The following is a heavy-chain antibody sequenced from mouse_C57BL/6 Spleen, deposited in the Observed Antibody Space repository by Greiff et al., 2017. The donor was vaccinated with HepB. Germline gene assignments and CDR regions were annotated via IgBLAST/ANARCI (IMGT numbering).Heavy chain of an antibody. V-gene: IGHV1-69*01. CDR2: IDPSDSYT. CDR3: AREGGTVVSRYFDV. J-gene: IGHJ1*03. D-gene: IGHD1-1*01. Sequence: VKLQQPGAELVMPGASVKLSCKASGYTFTSYWMHWVKQRPGQGLEWIGEIDPSDSYTNYNQKFKGKSTLTVDKSSSTAYMQLSSLTSEDSAVYYCAREGGTVVSRYFDVWGTGTTVTVSS. CDR1: GYTFTSYW.